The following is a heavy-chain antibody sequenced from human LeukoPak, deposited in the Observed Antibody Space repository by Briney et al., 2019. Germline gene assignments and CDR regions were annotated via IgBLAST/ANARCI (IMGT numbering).Heavy chain of an antibody. CDR1: GYTFTSYG. J-gene: IGHJ6*02. D-gene: IGHD2-2*01. Sequence: GASVKVSCKASGYTFTSYGISWVRQAPGQGLEWKGWISAYNGNTNNAQKLQGRVTMTTDTSTSTAYMELRSLRSDDTAVYYCARGAVVVVPAAISYYYYGMDVWGQGTTVTVSS. CDR2: ISAYNGNT. V-gene: IGHV1-18*01. CDR3: ARGAVVVVPAAISYYYYGMDV.